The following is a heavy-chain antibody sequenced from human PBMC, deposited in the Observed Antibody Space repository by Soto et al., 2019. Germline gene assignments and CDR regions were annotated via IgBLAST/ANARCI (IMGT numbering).Heavy chain of an antibody. J-gene: IGHJ4*02. CDR2: IYYSGST. Sequence: PSETLSLTCTVSGGSVSSGSYYWSWIRQPPGKGLEWIGYIYYSGSTNYNPFLKSRVTISVDTSKNQFSLKLSSVTAADTAVYYCAGEYSNYVLFDYWGQGTLVTVSS. CDR1: GGSVSSGSYY. D-gene: IGHD4-4*01. V-gene: IGHV4-61*01. CDR3: AGEYSNYVLFDY.